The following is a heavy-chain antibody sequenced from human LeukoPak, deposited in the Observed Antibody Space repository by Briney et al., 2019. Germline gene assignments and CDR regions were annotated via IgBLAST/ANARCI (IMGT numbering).Heavy chain of an antibody. CDR2: ISYDGSNK. V-gene: IGHV3-30*18. J-gene: IGHJ4*02. CDR1: GFTFSSYG. D-gene: IGHD3-10*01. Sequence: PGRSLRLSCAASGFTFSSYGMHWVRQAPGKGLEWVAVISYDGSNKYYADSVKGRFTISRDNSKNTLYLQMNSLRAEDTAVYYCAKAGSYYYGSGSYYDYWGQGTLVTVSS. CDR3: AKAGSYYYGSGSYYDY.